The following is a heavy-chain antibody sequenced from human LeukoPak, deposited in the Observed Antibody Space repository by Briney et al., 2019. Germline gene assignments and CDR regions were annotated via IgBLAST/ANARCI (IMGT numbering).Heavy chain of an antibody. V-gene: IGHV1-2*02. CDR1: GYTFTGYY. J-gene: IGHJ4*02. D-gene: IGHD2-15*01. CDR2: INPNSGGT. CDR3: ARVGCSGGSCYTDFDY. Sequence: ASVKVSCKASGYTFTGYYMHWVRQAPGRGLEWMGWINPNSGGTNYAQKFQGRVTMTRDTSISTAYMELSRLRSDDTAVYYCARVGCSGGSCYTDFDYWGQGTLVTVSS.